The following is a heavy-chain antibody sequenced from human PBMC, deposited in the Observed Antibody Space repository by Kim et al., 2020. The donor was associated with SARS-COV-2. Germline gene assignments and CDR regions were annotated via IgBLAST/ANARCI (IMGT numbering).Heavy chain of an antibody. V-gene: IGHV3-30*18. D-gene: IGHD1-26*01. CDR2: ISYDGSNK. CDR3: AKPHSTWRVGAQFDY. Sequence: GGSLRLSCAASGFTFSSYGMHWVRQAPGKGLEWVAVISYDGSNKYYADSVKGRFTISRDNSKNTLYLQMNILRAEDTAVYYCAKPHSTWRVGAQFDYWGQGTLVTVSS. CDR1: GFTFSSYG. J-gene: IGHJ4*02.